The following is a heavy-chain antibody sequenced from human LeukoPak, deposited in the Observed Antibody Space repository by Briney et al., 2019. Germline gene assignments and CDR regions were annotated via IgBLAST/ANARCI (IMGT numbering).Heavy chain of an antibody. CDR3: ARSPVLYGTRQKGVDY. V-gene: IGHV4-34*01. D-gene: IGHD1-1*01. CDR1: GGSFSGYY. CDR2: INHSGST. Sequence: PSETLSLTCAVYGGSFSGYYWSWIRQPPGKGLEWIGEINHSGSTNYNPSLKSRVTISVDTSKNQFSLKLSSVTAADPAVYYCARSPVLYGTRQKGVDYWGQGTLVTVSS. J-gene: IGHJ4*02.